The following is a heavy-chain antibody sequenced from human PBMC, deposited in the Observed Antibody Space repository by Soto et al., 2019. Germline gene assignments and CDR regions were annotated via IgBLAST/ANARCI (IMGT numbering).Heavy chain of an antibody. Sequence: DVQLLESGGGLVQPGGSLRLSCAASGFTFRSYAMSWVRQAPGKGLEWVSGSGSGISTHYADSVKGRFTVSRDNSKNTLYLQMNSLRAEDTAVYNCAKEPVGPDWYFDLWGRGTLVTVSS. CDR2: SGSGIST. J-gene: IGHJ2*01. CDR3: AKEPVGPDWYFDL. CDR1: GFTFRSYA. V-gene: IGHV3-23*01.